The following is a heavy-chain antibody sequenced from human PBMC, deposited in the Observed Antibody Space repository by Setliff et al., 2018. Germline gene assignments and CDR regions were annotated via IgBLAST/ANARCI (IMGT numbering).Heavy chain of an antibody. CDR3: ARDNTILGATDH. Sequence: SEALSLTCAVSGGSLNSGSYYWSWIRQSTERGLEWLGRLHTSGSTTYNPALNSRVTISVDTSTNQFSLRLTSLTAADTAVYFCARDNTILGATDHWGQGTLVTVSS. V-gene: IGHV4-61*02. J-gene: IGHJ5*02. CDR1: GGSLNSGSYY. CDR2: LHTSGST. D-gene: IGHD1-26*01.